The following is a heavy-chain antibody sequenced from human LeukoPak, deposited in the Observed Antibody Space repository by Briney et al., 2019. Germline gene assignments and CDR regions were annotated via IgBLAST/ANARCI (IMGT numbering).Heavy chain of an antibody. CDR1: GFTFSSYE. V-gene: IGHV3-48*03. J-gene: IGHJ4*02. CDR2: ISSSGSTI. CDR3: ARDRYDFWSGFLFDY. D-gene: IGHD3-3*01. Sequence: PGGSLRLSCAASGFTFSSYEMNWVRQAPGKGLEWVSYISSSGSTIYYSDSVKGRFTISRYNAKNSLYLQMNSLTAEDTAVYYCARDRYDFWSGFLFDYWGQGTLVTVSS.